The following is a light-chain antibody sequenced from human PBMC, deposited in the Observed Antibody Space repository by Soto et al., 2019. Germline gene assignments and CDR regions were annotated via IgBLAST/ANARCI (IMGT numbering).Light chain of an antibody. J-gene: IGKJ1*01. CDR3: QQSYTTPPT. CDR1: QRISYY. Sequence: DIQMTQSPSSLSASVGDRDTITCQASQRISYYLNWYQQKPGEAPSLLIYAASSLQNAVSSRFSGSGSGTDFTLTITSLQPEDFATYYCQQSYTTPPTFGQGTKVDIK. CDR2: AAS. V-gene: IGKV1-39*01.